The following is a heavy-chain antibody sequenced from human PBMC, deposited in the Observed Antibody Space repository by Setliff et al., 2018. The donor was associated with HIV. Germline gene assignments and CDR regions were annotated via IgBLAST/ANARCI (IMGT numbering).Heavy chain of an antibody. CDR2: VYDSGST. D-gene: IGHD6-19*01. CDR1: DQLISSGNY. Sequence: KPSETLSLTCAIPDQLISSGNYWGWIRQPPGRGLEWIGSVYDSGSTYYNPSLKSRLTISVDTSKNEFSLKMASVTAADTAVYFCARQRAVAGINDYWGQGTLVTVSS. CDR3: ARQRAVAGINDY. V-gene: IGHV4-38-2*01. J-gene: IGHJ4*02.